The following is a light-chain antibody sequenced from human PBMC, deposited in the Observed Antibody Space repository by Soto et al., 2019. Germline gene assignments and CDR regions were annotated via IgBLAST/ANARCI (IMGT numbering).Light chain of an antibody. CDR3: QSYESSLSGWV. V-gene: IGLV1-40*01. Sequence: QSVLTQPPSVSGAPGQRVTISCTGSSSNIGAGYGVHWYQQLPGTAPKLLIYGNSNRPSGVPDRFSGSKSGTSASLAITGLQAEDEADYYCQSYESSLSGWVFGGGTKVTVL. J-gene: IGLJ3*02. CDR1: SSNIGAGYG. CDR2: GNS.